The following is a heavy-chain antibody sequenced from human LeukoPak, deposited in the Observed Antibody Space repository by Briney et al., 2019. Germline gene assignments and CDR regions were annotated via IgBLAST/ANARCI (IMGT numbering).Heavy chain of an antibody. CDR1: GYSISSGYY. CDR3: TRGSDILTGYRTPYYFDY. V-gene: IGHV4-38-2*02. D-gene: IGHD3-9*01. Sequence: PSETLSLTCTVSGYSISSGYYWGWLRQPPGQGLEWIGGISHSGSTYYNSSFHSRVTISIDTSKNQFSLRLTSVTAADTAVYYCTRGSDILTGYRTPYYFDYWGRGTLVTVSS. CDR2: ISHSGST. J-gene: IGHJ4*02.